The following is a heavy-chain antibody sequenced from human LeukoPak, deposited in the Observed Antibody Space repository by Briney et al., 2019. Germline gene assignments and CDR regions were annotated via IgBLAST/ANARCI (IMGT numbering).Heavy chain of an antibody. J-gene: IGHJ3*02. CDR1: GYTFTGYY. CDR2: INPNSGDT. CDR3: ARSREHTFDI. Sequence: GASVKVSRKASGYTFTGYYIHWVRQAPGQGLECMGWINPNSGDTNYAPKFQGRVTMTRDTSISTAYMELSRLRSDDTAVYYCARSREHTFDIWGQGTMVTVSS. V-gene: IGHV1-2*02. D-gene: IGHD1-26*01.